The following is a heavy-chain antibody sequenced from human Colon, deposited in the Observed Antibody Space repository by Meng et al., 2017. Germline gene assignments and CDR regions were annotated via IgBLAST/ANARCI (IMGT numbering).Heavy chain of an antibody. CDR2: INPNSGGT. CDR1: GYTFTGNY. J-gene: IGHJ4*02. CDR3: AVDSSGYNIRYYFGD. Sequence: ASVKVSCKASGYTFTGNYMHWVRQAPGQGPEWMGWINPNSGGTKYAQKFQDRVTMTRDKSISTGYMELSGLRSNDTAVYYCAVDSSGYNIRYYFGDWGQGTLVTVSS. V-gene: IGHV1-2*02. D-gene: IGHD3-22*01.